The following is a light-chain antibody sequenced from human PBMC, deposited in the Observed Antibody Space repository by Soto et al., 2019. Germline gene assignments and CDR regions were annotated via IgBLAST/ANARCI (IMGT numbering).Light chain of an antibody. CDR1: QSVSSY. J-gene: IGKJ1*01. CDR3: QQRGT. V-gene: IGKV3-11*01. CDR2: DAS. Sequence: EIVLTQSPATLSLSPGERATLSCRASQSVSSYLAWYQQKPGQAPRLLIYDASNRATGIPARFSGSGSGTDFTHTISSLEPEDFAVYYCQQRGTFGQGTKVDIK.